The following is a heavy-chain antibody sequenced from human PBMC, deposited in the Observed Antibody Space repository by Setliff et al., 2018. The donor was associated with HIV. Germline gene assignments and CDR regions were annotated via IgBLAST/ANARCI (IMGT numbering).Heavy chain of an antibody. CDR3: ARGRVFCDGDSCYHFDY. CDR2: IYFSGSA. V-gene: IGHV4-31*11. D-gene: IGHD2-21*02. CDR1: GDSIISGNFF. J-gene: IGHJ4*02. Sequence: KASETLSLTCDVSGDSIISGNFFWSWIRQSPGKGLEWIGYIYFSGSATHNPSLTSPVSISVDTSKNQFYLTLSSVTAADTAVYYCARGRVFCDGDSCYHFDYWGQGILVTVSS.